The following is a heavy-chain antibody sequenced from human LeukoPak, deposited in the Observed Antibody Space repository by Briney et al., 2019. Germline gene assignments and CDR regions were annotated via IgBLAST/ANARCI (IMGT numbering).Heavy chain of an antibody. J-gene: IGHJ4*02. D-gene: IGHD3-10*01. Sequence: GGSLRLSCAASGFTFSSYSMNWVRQAPGKGLEWVAIISYDGSNKYYADSVKGRFTISRDNSKNTLYLQMNSLRAEDTAVYYCAKDADDYYGSGSCFDYWGQGTLVTVSS. CDR1: GFTFSSYS. V-gene: IGHV3-30*18. CDR3: AKDADDYYGSGSCFDY. CDR2: ISYDGSNK.